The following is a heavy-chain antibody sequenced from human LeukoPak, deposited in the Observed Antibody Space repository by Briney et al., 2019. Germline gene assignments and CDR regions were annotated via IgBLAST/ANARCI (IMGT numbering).Heavy chain of an antibody. Sequence: WASVKVSCKASGGTFSSYAISWVRQAPGQGLEWMGGIIPIFGTANYAQKFQGRVTITADGSTSTAYMELSSLRSEDTAVYYCARDTSLIAAAGPDYYYYGMDVWGKGTTVTVSS. CDR1: GGTFSSYA. J-gene: IGHJ6*04. V-gene: IGHV1-69*13. CDR2: IIPIFGTA. D-gene: IGHD6-13*01. CDR3: ARDTSLIAAAGPDYYYYGMDV.